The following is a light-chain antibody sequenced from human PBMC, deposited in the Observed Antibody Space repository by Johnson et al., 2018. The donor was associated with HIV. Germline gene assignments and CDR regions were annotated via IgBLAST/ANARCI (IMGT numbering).Light chain of an antibody. Sequence: HSVLTQPPSVSAAPGQKVTISCSGSNSNIGNNYVSWYQQFPGTAPKLLIYDNNKRPSGLPDRFSGSKSGTSANLGITGLQTGDEADYYCGTWDSTLSAGGYVFGTGNKVTVL. V-gene: IGLV1-51*01. CDR2: DNN. CDR3: GTWDSTLSAGGYV. CDR1: NSNIGNNY. J-gene: IGLJ1*01.